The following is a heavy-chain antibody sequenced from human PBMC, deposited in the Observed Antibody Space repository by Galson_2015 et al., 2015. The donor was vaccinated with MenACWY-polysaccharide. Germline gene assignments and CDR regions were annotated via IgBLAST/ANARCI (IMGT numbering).Heavy chain of an antibody. CDR2: SGTGGGL. CDR3: AKVGPRSSWTLGLDY. Sequence: SLRLSCAASGFSFSAYGMSWVRQAPGRGLEWVSGSGTGGGLYYADSVKGRFSVSRGNSKNTPYLQMNNLRAEDTAVYYCAKVGPRSSWTLGLDYWGQGTLVIVSS. J-gene: IGHJ4*02. V-gene: IGHV3-23*01. CDR1: GFSFSAYG. D-gene: IGHD6-13*01.